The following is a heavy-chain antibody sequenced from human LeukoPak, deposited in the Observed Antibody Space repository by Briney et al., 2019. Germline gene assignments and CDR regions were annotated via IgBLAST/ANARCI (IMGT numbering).Heavy chain of an antibody. CDR2: FDPEDGET. D-gene: IGHD3-16*01. Sequence: ASVKVSCKVSGYTLTELSMHWVRQAPGKGLEWMGGFDPEDGETIYAQKFQGRVTMTEDTSTDTAYMELSSLRSEDTAVYYCATLGTRSGAFVIWGQGTMVTVSS. CDR1: GYTLTELS. CDR3: ATLGTRSGAFVI. J-gene: IGHJ3*02. V-gene: IGHV1-24*01.